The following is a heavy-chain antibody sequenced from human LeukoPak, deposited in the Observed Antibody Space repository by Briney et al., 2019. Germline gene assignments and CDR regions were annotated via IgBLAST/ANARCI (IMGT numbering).Heavy chain of an antibody. D-gene: IGHD3-22*01. CDR3: AKLTDSNGYQYFHH. V-gene: IGHV3-23*01. CDR2: IRGNGRST. J-gene: IGHJ1*01. CDR1: GFTFSSYS. Sequence: GGSLRLSCAASGFTFSSYSMSWVRQAPGKGLEWVSTIRGNGRSTDYADSVKGWFTISRDNSKNTLYLEMNSLRAEDTAVYYCAKLTDSNGYQYFHHWGQGTLVTVSS.